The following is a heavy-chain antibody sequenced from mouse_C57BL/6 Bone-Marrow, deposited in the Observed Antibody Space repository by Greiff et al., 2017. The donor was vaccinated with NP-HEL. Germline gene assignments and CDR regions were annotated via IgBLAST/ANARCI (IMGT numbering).Heavy chain of an antibody. CDR2: IYPGSGST. V-gene: IGHV1-55*01. CDR3: ASPVTTVVAFDY. D-gene: IGHD1-1*01. CDR1: GYTFTSYW. J-gene: IGHJ2*01. Sequence: VQLQQPGAELVKPGASVKMSCKASGYTFTSYWITWVKQRPGQGLEWIGDIYPGSGSTNYNEKFKSKATLTVDTSSSTAYMQLSSLTSEDSAVYYCASPVTTVVAFDYWGQGTTLTVSS.